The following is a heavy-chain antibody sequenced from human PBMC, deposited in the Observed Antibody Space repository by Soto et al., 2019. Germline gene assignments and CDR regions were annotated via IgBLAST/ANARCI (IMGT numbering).Heavy chain of an antibody. CDR2: IDNSGST. CDR3: ARGGQDFWSGPFDY. D-gene: IGHD3-3*01. V-gene: IGHV4-4*07. CDR1: VVSIRQYF. Sequence: PSENLSVTDSVSVVSIRQYFCTWSRQPAGKGLEWLVRIDNSGSTNYNPSLKSRITMSADTSRNQFSLKLNSVTAADTAVYYCARGGQDFWSGPFDYWGQGALVTVS. J-gene: IGHJ4*02.